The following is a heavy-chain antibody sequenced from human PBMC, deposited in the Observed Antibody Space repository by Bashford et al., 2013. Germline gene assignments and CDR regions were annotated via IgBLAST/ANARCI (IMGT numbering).Heavy chain of an antibody. D-gene: IGHD3-22*01. V-gene: IGHV3-23*01. J-gene: IGHJ4*02. CDR3: AKDSGETYYYDSSGYYFDY. CDR2: ISGSGGST. Sequence: VRQAPGKGLEWVSAISGSGGSTYYADSVKGRFTISRDNSKNTLYLQMNSLRAEDTAVYYCAKDSGETYYYDSSGYYFDYWGQGTLVTVSS.